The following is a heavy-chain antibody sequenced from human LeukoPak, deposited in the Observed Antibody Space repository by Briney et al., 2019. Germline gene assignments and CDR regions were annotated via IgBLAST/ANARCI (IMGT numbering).Heavy chain of an antibody. CDR2: ISYDGSNK. D-gene: IGHD6-13*01. V-gene: IGHV3-30*03. Sequence: GGSLRLSCAASGFTFSSYGMHWVRQAPGKGLEWVAVISYDGSNKYYADSVKGRFTISRDNSKNTLYLQMNSLRAEDTAVYYCARGGYTSSRFWGDWGQGTLVTVSS. CDR3: ARGGYTSSRFWGD. CDR1: GFTFSSYG. J-gene: IGHJ4*02.